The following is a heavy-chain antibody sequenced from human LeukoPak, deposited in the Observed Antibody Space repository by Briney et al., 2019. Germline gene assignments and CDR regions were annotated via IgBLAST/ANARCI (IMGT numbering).Heavy chain of an antibody. J-gene: IGHJ5*02. CDR3: ATGRSKGITMVRGVPNVWFDP. CDR2: IYTSGST. D-gene: IGHD3-10*01. V-gene: IGHV4-4*07. Sequence: PSETLSLTCTVSGDSISNYYWSWIRQPAGKGLEWIGPIYTSGSTNYNPSLKSRVTVSVDTSKNQFSLKLSSVTAADTAVYYCATGRSKGITMVRGVPNVWFDPWGQGTLVTVSS. CDR1: GDSISNYY.